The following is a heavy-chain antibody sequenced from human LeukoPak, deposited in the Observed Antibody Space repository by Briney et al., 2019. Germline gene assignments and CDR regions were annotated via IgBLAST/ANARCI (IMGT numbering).Heavy chain of an antibody. CDR3: AKRYCSGGSCYMGFDY. CDR1: GFTFSSYA. V-gene: IGHV3-23*01. D-gene: IGHD2-15*01. CDR2: ISGSGGST. Sequence: GGSLRLSCAASGFTFSSYAMSWVRQAPGKGLGWVSVISGSGGSTYYADSVKGRFTISRDNSKNTLYLQMNSLRAEDTAVYYCAKRYCSGGSCYMGFDYWGQGTLVTVSS. J-gene: IGHJ4*02.